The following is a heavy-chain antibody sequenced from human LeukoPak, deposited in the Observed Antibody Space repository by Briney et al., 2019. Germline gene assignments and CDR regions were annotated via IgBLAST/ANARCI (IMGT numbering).Heavy chain of an antibody. D-gene: IGHD6-25*01. Sequence: PSETLSLTCTVSGGSISSYYWSWIRQPPGKGLEWIGYIYTSGSTNYNPSLKSRVTISVDTSKNQFSLKLSSVTAADTAVYYCARSGGSTPDYWGQGTLVTVSS. J-gene: IGHJ4*02. CDR1: GGSISSYY. CDR3: ARSGGSTPDY. V-gene: IGHV4-4*09. CDR2: IYTSGST.